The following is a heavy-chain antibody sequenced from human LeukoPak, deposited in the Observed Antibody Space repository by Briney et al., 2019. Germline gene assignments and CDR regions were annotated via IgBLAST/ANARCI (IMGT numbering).Heavy chain of an antibody. V-gene: IGHV4-31*03. CDR1: GGSISSGGYY. J-gene: IGHJ4*02. Sequence: SETLSLTCTVSGGSISSGGYYWSWIRQHPGKGLGWLGYISYSGSTYYNPSLNSRVTISVGTSKSQFSLKLSSVTAADTAVYYCARVRGYSYGELDYWGQGTLVTVSS. CDR2: ISYSGST. CDR3: ARVRGYSYGELDY. D-gene: IGHD5-18*01.